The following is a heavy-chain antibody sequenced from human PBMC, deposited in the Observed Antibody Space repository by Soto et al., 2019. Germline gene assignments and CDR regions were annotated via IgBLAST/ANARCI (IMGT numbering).Heavy chain of an antibody. CDR2: ISAYNGNT. CDR1: GYTFSSYH. J-gene: IGHJ4*02. Sequence: QVQLVQSGAEVKKPGASVKVSCKASGYTFSSYHISWVRQAPGQGLEWMGWISAYNGNTNYAQKLQGRVTMTTDTTTRTAHMELRSLRYDDTAVYDCAGEGPPTDYWGQGTLVTVPS. V-gene: IGHV1-18*01. CDR3: AGEGPPTDY.